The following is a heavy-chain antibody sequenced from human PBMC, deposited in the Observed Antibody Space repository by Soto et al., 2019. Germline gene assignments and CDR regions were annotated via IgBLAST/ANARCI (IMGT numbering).Heavy chain of an antibody. CDR1: GYTFTAYA. D-gene: IGHD6-19*01. CDR2: INAGNGNT. Sequence: QVQLVQSGAEEKKPGASVKVSCKASGYTFTAYAMHWVRQAPGQRLAWMGWINAGNGNTKYSQKFQGRVTITRDTSASTAYMELSSLRYEDTAVYYSARAVAVPADFDYWGQRTLVTVSS. J-gene: IGHJ4*02. CDR3: ARAVAVPADFDY. V-gene: IGHV1-3*05.